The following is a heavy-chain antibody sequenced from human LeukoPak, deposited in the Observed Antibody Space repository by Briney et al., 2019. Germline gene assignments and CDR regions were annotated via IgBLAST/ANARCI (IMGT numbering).Heavy chain of an antibody. J-gene: IGHJ4*02. CDR2: INHSGST. Sequence: SETLSLTCTVSGGSISSYYWSWIRQPPGKGLEWIGEINHSGSTNYNPSLKSRVTISADTSKNQFSLKLSSVTAADTAVYYCASELGGFDYWGQGTLVTVSS. CDR1: GGSISSYY. D-gene: IGHD7-27*01. CDR3: ASELGGFDY. V-gene: IGHV4-34*01.